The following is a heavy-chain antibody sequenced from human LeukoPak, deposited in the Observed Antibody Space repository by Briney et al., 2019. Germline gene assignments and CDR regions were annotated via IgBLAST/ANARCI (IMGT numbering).Heavy chain of an antibody. CDR3: ARDADSSSWYAPNYYMDV. CDR2: ISSSSSYI. V-gene: IGHV3-21*01. D-gene: IGHD6-13*01. Sequence: PGGSLRLSCAASGFTFSSYSMNWVRQAPGKGLEWVSSISSSSSYIYYADSVKGRFTISRDNAKNSLYLQMNSLRAEDTAVFYCARDADSSSWYAPNYYMDVWGKGTTVTVSS. J-gene: IGHJ6*03. CDR1: GFTFSSYS.